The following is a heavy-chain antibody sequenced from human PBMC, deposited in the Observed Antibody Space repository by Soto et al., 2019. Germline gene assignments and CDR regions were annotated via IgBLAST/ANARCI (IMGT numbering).Heavy chain of an antibody. CDR3: ARGRRRAAAGKDYYYYYYMDV. J-gene: IGHJ6*03. V-gene: IGHV4-31*03. D-gene: IGHD6-13*01. Sequence: QVQLQESGPGLVKPSQTLSLTCTVSGGSISSGGYYWSWIRQHPGKGLEWIGYIYYSGSTYYNPSLKGRVTISVATSKNQFSLKLSSVTAADTAVYYCARGRRRAAAGKDYYYYYYMDVWGKGTTVTVSS. CDR2: IYYSGST. CDR1: GGSISSGGYY.